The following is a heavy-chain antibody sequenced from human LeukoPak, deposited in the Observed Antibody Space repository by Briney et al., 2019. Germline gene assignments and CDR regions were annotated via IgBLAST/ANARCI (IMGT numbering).Heavy chain of an antibody. V-gene: IGHV4-4*07. Sequence: KPSETLSLTCTVSGDSISSYYWSWIRQPAGKGLEWIGRIYTSGSTNYNPSLKSRVTMSVDTSKNQFSLKLSSVTAADTAVYYCARDCSGGSCYWGYNWFDPWGQGTLVTVSS. CDR3: ARDCSGGSCYWGYNWFDP. CDR2: IYTSGST. D-gene: IGHD2-15*01. CDR1: GDSISSYY. J-gene: IGHJ5*02.